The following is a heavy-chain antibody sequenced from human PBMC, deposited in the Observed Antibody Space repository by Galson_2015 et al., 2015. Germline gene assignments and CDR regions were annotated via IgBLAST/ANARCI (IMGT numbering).Heavy chain of an antibody. D-gene: IGHD2-15*01. CDR2: ISGRGSTI. Sequence: GLDWISSISGRGSTIYYADSVKGRFTISRDNAKNSLYLQMNSLRAEDTAVYYCASIPVVVVAAVDYWGQGTLVTVSS. V-gene: IGHV3-11*01. J-gene: IGHJ4*02. CDR3: ASIPVVVVAAVDY.